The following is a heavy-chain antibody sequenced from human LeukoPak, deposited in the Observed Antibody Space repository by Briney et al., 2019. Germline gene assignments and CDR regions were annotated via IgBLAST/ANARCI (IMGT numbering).Heavy chain of an antibody. CDR2: IYYSGST. CDR1: GGSISSSSYY. D-gene: IGHD2-15*01. Sequence: KPSENLSLNCTVSGGSISSSSYYWGWIPQPPGKGLEWIGSIYYSGSTYYNPSLKSRVTISVDTSKNQFSLKLSSVTAADTAVYYCARPYCSGGSCYIDYWGQGTLVTVSS. CDR3: ARPYCSGGSCYIDY. J-gene: IGHJ4*02. V-gene: IGHV4-39*01.